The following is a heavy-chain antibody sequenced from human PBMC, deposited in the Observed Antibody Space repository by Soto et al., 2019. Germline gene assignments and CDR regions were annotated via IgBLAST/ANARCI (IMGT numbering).Heavy chain of an antibody. Sequence: QVQLQESGPGLVKPSQTLSLTCTVSGGSISSGDYYWSWIRQPPGKGLEWIGYIYYSGSTYYNPSLKSRVTISVVTAKNQFSLKLSSVTAADTAVYYCARGYGERTHSYYYYGMDVWGQGTTVTVSS. D-gene: IGHD4-17*01. CDR3: ARGYGERTHSYYYYGMDV. V-gene: IGHV4-30-4*01. CDR1: GGSISSGDYY. J-gene: IGHJ6*02. CDR2: IYYSGST.